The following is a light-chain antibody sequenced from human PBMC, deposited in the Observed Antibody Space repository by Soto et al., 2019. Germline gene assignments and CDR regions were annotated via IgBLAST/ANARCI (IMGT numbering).Light chain of an antibody. CDR1: QSISSW. V-gene: IGKV1-5*03. CDR3: QQYNSYSPRT. Sequence: DIQMTQSPSTLSASVGDRVTITCRASQSISSWLAWYQQKPGKAPKLLIYKAPSLESGVPSRFIGSGSGTEFTLTISSLQPDDFATYYCQQYNSYSPRTFGQGTKVEIK. J-gene: IGKJ1*01. CDR2: KAP.